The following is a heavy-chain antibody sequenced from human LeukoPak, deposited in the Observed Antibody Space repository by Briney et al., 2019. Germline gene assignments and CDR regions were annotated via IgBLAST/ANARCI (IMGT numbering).Heavy chain of an antibody. Sequence: GGSLRLSCAASGFTFSSYWMHWVRQASGKGLVWVSRIKSDGSSTSYADSVKGRFTISRDNSKNTLYLQMNSLRAEDTAVYYCARDTSGSYLDYWGQGTLVTVSS. V-gene: IGHV3-74*01. D-gene: IGHD1-26*01. CDR3: ARDTSGSYLDY. CDR1: GFTFSSYW. CDR2: IKSDGSST. J-gene: IGHJ4*02.